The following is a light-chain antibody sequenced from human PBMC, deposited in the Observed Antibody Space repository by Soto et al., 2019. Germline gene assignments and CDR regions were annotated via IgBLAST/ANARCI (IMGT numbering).Light chain of an antibody. V-gene: IGKV3-20*01. CDR2: GAS. J-gene: IGKJ5*01. CDR3: QKYGGSFIT. Sequence: EIVMTQSPATLSLSPWERATLSCRASQSIISNLAWYQQKRGQAPRLLIYGASSRATGIPDRFSGSGTGTDFTLTISRLEPEDFVVYYCQKYGGSFITFGQGTRLEI. CDR1: QSIISN.